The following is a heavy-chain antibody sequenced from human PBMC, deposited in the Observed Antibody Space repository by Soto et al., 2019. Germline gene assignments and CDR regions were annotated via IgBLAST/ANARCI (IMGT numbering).Heavy chain of an antibody. J-gene: IGHJ6*02. V-gene: IGHV4-30-4*01. CDR2: INHSGST. Sequence: SETLSLTCTVSGGSISSGDYYWSWIRQPPGKGLEWIGEINHSGSTNYNPSLKSRVTISVDTSKNQFSLKLSSVTAADTAVYYCARVTGRYYYGMDVWGQGTTVTVSS. CDR1: GGSISSGDYY. CDR3: ARVTGRYYYGMDV.